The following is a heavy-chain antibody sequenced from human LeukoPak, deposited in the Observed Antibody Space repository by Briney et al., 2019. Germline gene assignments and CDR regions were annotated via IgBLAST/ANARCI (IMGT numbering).Heavy chain of an antibody. CDR1: GTSFTSYY. Sequence: SETLSLTCGVSGTSFTSYYWSWIRQTPGKGLEWIGEVNHSGYTNMNPSLKSRVTISVDTSKNQFSLMMTSVTAADPAVYVCARMTTGHDYWGQGTLVTVSS. CDR2: VNHSGYT. D-gene: IGHD4-17*01. J-gene: IGHJ4*02. CDR3: ARMTTGHDY. V-gene: IGHV4-34*01.